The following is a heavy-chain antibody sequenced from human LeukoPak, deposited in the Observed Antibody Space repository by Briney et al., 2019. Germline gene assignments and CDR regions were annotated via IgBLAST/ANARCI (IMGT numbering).Heavy chain of an antibody. CDR3: AKDRGGSSQLGDAFDV. Sequence: ASVKVSCKASGYTFTGDYIHWVRQAPGQGLEWMAWINPDSGDTKFTQKFQGRVTMTRDTSISTAYMELSRLRSDDTAVYYCAKDRGGSSQLGDAFDVWGQGTMVSVSS. J-gene: IGHJ3*01. V-gene: IGHV1-2*02. D-gene: IGHD2-15*01. CDR1: GYTFTGDY. CDR2: INPDSGDT.